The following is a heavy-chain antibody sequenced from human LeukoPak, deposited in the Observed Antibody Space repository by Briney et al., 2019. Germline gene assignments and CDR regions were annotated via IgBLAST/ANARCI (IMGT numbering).Heavy chain of an antibody. D-gene: IGHD2-15*01. CDR1: GYTFTSYG. Sequence: AASVKVSCKASGYTFTSYGISWVRQAPGQGLEWMGWISAYNGNTNYAQKLQGRVTMTTDTSTSTAYMELRSLRSDDTAVYYCAREYCSGGSCYSGWFDPWGLGTLVTVSS. V-gene: IGHV1-18*01. CDR2: ISAYNGNT. CDR3: AREYCSGGSCYSGWFDP. J-gene: IGHJ5*02.